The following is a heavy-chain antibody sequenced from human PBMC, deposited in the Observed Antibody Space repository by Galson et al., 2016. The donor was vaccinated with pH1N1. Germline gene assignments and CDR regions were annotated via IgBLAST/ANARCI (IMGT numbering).Heavy chain of an antibody. J-gene: IGHJ3*02. Sequence: SVKVSCKASGYTFINYGIAWVRQAPGQGPEWMGWISAYDGHTDYAQNFQGRVAITIDTSTSTANMELRSLRSDDTAVYYCARDRGVFDIWGQGTRVTVSS. D-gene: IGHD3-10*01. CDR1: GYTFINYG. CDR3: ARDRGVFDI. CDR2: ISAYDGHT. V-gene: IGHV1-18*01.